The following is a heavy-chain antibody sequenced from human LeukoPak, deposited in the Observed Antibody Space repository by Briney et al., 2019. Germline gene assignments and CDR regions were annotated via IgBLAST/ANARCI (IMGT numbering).Heavy chain of an antibody. Sequence: GSSVKVSCKASGGTFSSYAISWVRQAPGQGLEWMGGIIPIFGTANYAQKFQGRVTITTDESTSTAYMELSSLRSEDTAVYYCAREPPPRIGRFLRPNWFDPWGQGTLVTVSS. J-gene: IGHJ5*02. CDR1: GGTFSSYA. D-gene: IGHD3-3*01. CDR2: IIPIFGTA. CDR3: AREPPPRIGRFLRPNWFDP. V-gene: IGHV1-69*05.